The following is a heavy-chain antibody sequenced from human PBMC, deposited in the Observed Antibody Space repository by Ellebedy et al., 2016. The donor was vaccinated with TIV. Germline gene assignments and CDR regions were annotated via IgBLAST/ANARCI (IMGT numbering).Heavy chain of an antibody. CDR3: VRERFPLPT. CDR2: IYSGNDT. Sequence: GESLKISCAASGFSVSSKYMTWVRQAPGKGLEWVSVIYSGNDTHYADSVKDRFTISRDIFKNSVFLQMDRLRAEDTALYYCVRERFPLPTWGQGTLVTVSS. CDR1: GFSVSSKY. V-gene: IGHV3-66*01. J-gene: IGHJ5*02. D-gene: IGHD3-16*01.